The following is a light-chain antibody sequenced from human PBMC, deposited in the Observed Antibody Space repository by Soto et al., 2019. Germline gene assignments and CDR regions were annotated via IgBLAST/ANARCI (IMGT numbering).Light chain of an antibody. Sequence: DIQMTQSPSSLSASVGDRVTITCRTSQSISRSVNCYQQKPGKAPKLLIYTASKLQSGVPSRFSGSGSGTDFTLIISSLQPEDYATYYCQQSYSIPWTFGQGTKVEIK. J-gene: IGKJ1*01. CDR1: QSISRS. CDR3: QQSYSIPWT. CDR2: TAS. V-gene: IGKV1-39*01.